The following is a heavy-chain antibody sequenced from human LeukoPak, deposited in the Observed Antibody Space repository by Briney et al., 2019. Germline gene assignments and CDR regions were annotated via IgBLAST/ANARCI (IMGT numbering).Heavy chain of an antibody. CDR2: ISYDGSNK. Sequence: GGSLRLSCAASGFTFSSYGMHWVRQAPGKGLEWVAVISYDGSNKYYADSVKGRFTISRDNSKNTLYLQMNSLRAEDTAVYYCANKPRSGIQLWSPFGAFDIWGQGTMVTVSS. D-gene: IGHD5-18*01. CDR3: ANKPRSGIQLWSPFGAFDI. CDR1: GFTFSSYG. J-gene: IGHJ3*02. V-gene: IGHV3-30*18.